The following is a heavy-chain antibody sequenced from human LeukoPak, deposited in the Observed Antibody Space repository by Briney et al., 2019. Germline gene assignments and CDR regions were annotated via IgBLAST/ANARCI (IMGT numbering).Heavy chain of an antibody. CDR2: IRSKAYGGTP. V-gene: IGHV3-49*04. D-gene: IGHD1-1*01. CDR1: GFTFGDYA. Sequence: GGSLRLSCTASGFTFGDYAMSWVRQAPGKGLEWVGFIRSKAYGGTPEYAASVKGRFTISRDDSKSIAYLQMNSLKTEDTAVYYCTREGGIHYFDYWGQGTLVTVSS. CDR3: TREGGIHYFDY. J-gene: IGHJ4*02.